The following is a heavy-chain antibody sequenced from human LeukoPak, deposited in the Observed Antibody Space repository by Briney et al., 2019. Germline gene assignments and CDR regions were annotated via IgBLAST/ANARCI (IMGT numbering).Heavy chain of an antibody. CDR3: ARAQQLDLYYYNYYMDV. J-gene: IGHJ6*03. Sequence: GESLKISCKASGYTFTSYGISWVRQAPGQGLEWMGWISAYNGNTNYAQKLQGRVTMTTDTSTSTAYMELRSLRSDDTAVYYCARAQQLDLYYYNYYMDVWGKGTTVTISS. CDR2: ISAYNGNT. CDR1: GYTFTSYG. D-gene: IGHD6-13*01. V-gene: IGHV1-18*01.